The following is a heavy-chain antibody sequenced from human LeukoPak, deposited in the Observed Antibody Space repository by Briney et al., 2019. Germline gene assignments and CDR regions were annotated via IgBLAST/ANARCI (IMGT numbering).Heavy chain of an antibody. J-gene: IGHJ4*02. CDR1: GFTFSSYE. Sequence: PGGYLRLSCAASGFTFSSYEMNWVRQAPGKGLEWVSYISSSGSTIYYADSVKGRFTISRDNAKNSLYLQMNSLRPEDTAVYYCARARPSMWIDYWGQGTLVTVSS. V-gene: IGHV3-48*03. D-gene: IGHD5-12*01. CDR3: ARARPSMWIDY. CDR2: ISSSGSTI.